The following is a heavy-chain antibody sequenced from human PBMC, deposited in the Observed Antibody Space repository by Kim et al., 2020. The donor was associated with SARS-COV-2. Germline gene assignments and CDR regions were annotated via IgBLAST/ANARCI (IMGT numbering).Heavy chain of an antibody. CDR1: GGSISGDD. V-gene: IGHV4-59*13. CDR3: TSLRFPGARVDY. D-gene: IGHD3-10*01. J-gene: IGHJ4*01. Sequence: SETLSLTCSVSGGSISGDDYSWIWQAPGKGLERSGYSNYDYSSDYNPSLKSRVPITIDMDKNQFSLNLSSVTAADTAVYDCTSLRFPGARVDY. CDR2: SNYDYSS.